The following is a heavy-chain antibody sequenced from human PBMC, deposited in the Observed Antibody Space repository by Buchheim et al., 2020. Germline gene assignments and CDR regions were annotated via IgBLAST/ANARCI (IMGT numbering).Heavy chain of an antibody. D-gene: IGHD6-19*01. CDR2: ISASGGRT. J-gene: IGHJ4*02. Sequence: EVFLVESGGHLVQPGGSLRLSCAASGFPFGGYEMNWVRQAPGKGLECIAYISASGGRTYYVDSVRGRFTISRDNAKNSLYLQMNGLRGEDTAVYYCARDWWLELWGQGTL. CDR3: ARDWWLEL. V-gene: IGHV3-48*03. CDR1: GFPFGGYE.